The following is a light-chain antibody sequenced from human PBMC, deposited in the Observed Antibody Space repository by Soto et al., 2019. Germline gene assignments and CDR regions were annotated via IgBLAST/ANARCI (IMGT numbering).Light chain of an antibody. CDR3: QQSYRTPT. V-gene: IGKV1-39*01. CDR2: AAS. Sequence: RVTITCRASQGISNYLAWYQQKPGKVPKLLIYAASSLQSGVPSRFSGSGSGTDYTLTISSLQPEDFATYYCQQSYRTPTFGQGTRLEI. J-gene: IGKJ5*01. CDR1: QGISNY.